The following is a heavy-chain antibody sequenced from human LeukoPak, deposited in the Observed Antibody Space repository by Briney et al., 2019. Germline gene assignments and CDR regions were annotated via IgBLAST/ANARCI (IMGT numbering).Heavy chain of an antibody. D-gene: IGHD7-27*01. Sequence: PSQTLSLTCTVSGGSISSGGYYWTWIRQPAGKGLEWIGRIYNSENINYNPSLKSRVTISLDTSKNQFSLKLTSVTAADTAVYYCARLAWGRLDYWGQGTLVTVSS. CDR1: GGSISSGGYY. CDR3: ARLAWGRLDY. V-gene: IGHV4-61*02. J-gene: IGHJ4*02. CDR2: IYNSENI.